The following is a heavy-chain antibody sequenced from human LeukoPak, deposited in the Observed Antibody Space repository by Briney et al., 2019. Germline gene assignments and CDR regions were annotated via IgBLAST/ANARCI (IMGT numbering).Heavy chain of an antibody. Sequence: SETLSLTWNVADGSISSYYWSWLQKPPGKGLELRGDIYYSGSTNYNPSLKSRVTMSVDRSKNPVSLKLSSVTAADAAVYYCARVLSSSSKVFDYWGQGTLVTASS. J-gene: IGHJ4*02. CDR2: IYYSGST. D-gene: IGHD6-6*01. CDR1: DGSISSYY. CDR3: ARVLSSSSKVFDY. V-gene: IGHV4-59*01.